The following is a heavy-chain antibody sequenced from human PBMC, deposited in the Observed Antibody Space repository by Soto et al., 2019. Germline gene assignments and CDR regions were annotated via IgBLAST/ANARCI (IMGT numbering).Heavy chain of an antibody. CDR3: ARGFHSSALFSRYTKFHN. J-gene: IGHJ4*02. CDR2: INHSGNT. Sequence: SETLSLTCAVYGGSFSGYYWTWIRQPPGKGLEWIGEINHSGNTNYNPSLKSRVTISLDMSKNQFSLKLRSVTAADTAVYYCARGFHSSALFSRYTKFHNWGQGTLVTVSS. CDR1: GGSFSGYY. D-gene: IGHD6-6*01. V-gene: IGHV4-34*01.